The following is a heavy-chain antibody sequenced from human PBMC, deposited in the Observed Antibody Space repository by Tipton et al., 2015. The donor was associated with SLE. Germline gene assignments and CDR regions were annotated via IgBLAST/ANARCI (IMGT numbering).Heavy chain of an antibody. CDR3: ARCINYNDDRSGYYPGAVDI. Sequence: TLSLTCTVSGGSISGHYWSWIRQPPGKGLGWVGYIYYSGSTNYNPPLKSRVTISVDTSKNQFSLKLSSVTAADTAVYYSARCINYNDDRSGYYPGAVDIWGQATMVTVSS. V-gene: IGHV4-59*11. CDR1: GGSISGHY. CDR2: IYYSGST. J-gene: IGHJ3*02. D-gene: IGHD3-22*01.